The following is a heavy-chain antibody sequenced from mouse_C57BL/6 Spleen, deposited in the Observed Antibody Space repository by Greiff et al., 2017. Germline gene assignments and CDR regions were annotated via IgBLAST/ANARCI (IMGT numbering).Heavy chain of an antibody. Sequence: EAGGGLVQPKGSLKLSCAASGFSFNTYAMNWVRQAPGKGLEWVARIRSKSNNYATYYADSVKDRFTISRDDSESMLYLQMNNLKTEDTAMYYCVRRNWDGYFDVWGTGTTVTVSS. CDR3: VRRNWDGYFDV. D-gene: IGHD4-1*01. CDR1: GFSFNTYA. J-gene: IGHJ1*03. CDR2: IRSKSNNYAT. V-gene: IGHV10-1*01.